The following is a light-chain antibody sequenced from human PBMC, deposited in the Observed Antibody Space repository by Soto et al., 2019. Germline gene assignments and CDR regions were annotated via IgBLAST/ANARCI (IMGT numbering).Light chain of an antibody. V-gene: IGKV3-11*01. J-gene: IGKJ4*01. Sequence: EIVLTQSPATLSLSPGERATLSCRASQSVSSYLAWYQQKPGQAPRLLIYDPSNRATGIPARFSGSGSGTAFSLTISSLEPEYFAVYYCQQRSSSLTFGGGTKVEIK. CDR3: QQRSSSLT. CDR2: DPS. CDR1: QSVSSY.